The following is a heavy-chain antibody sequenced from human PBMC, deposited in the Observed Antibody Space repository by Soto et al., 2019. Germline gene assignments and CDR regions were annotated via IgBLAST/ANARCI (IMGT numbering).Heavy chain of an antibody. CDR1: GSTFSNYG. CDR2: IWFDGSNK. J-gene: IGHJ4*02. D-gene: IGHD1-20*01. V-gene: IGHV3-33*01. Sequence: QVQLVESGGGVVQPGRSLRLSCAASGSTFSNYGMHWVRQAPGKGLEWVAVIWFDGSNKYYADSVKGRFTISRDNSKNTLYLQMHSLRAEDTAVYYCARVGITATTFRGFDYWGQGTLVTVSS. CDR3: ARVGITATTFRGFDY.